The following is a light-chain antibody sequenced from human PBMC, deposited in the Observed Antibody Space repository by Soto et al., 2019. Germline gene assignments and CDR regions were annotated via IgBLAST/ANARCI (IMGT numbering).Light chain of an antibody. J-gene: IGKJ1*01. Sequence: AIRMTQSPSSFSASTVDRVSITCRATQDIGTYLAWYQQIPGKAPKLLIYDASTLQTGVPSRFSGSGSGTDFTLTISYLQPEDFGTYYCQQFYNYPRTFGQGTKVDIK. CDR3: QQFYNYPRT. V-gene: IGKV1-8*01. CDR1: QDIGTY. CDR2: DAS.